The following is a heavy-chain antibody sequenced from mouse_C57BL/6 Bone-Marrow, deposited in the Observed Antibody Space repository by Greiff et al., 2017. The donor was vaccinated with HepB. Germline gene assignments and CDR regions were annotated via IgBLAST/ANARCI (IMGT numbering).Heavy chain of an antibody. D-gene: IGHD1-1*01. CDR2: IYPRDGST. CDR3: ARLDYGSSFYWYFDV. CDR1: GYTFTDHT. J-gene: IGHJ1*03. V-gene: IGHV1-78*01. Sequence: VQLVESDAELVKPGASVKISCKVSGYTFTDHTIHWMKQRPEQGLEWIGYIYPRDGSTKYNEKFKGKATLTADKSSSTAYMQLNSLTSEDSAVYFCARLDYGSSFYWYFDVWGTGTTVTVSS.